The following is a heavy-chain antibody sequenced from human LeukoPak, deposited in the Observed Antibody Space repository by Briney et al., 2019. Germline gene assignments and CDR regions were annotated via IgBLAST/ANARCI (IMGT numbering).Heavy chain of an antibody. Sequence: SGGSLRLSCAASGFSFSHSAMHWVRRAPGKGLEWVAFIRYDGSDKYYADSVKGRFTISRDTSKNTLYLQMNGLRDEDTAVYYCAKDLVGGWGFAYWGQGTLVTVSS. V-gene: IGHV3-30*02. J-gene: IGHJ4*02. CDR1: GFSFSHSA. CDR2: IRYDGSDK. D-gene: IGHD2-21*01. CDR3: AKDLVGGWGFAY.